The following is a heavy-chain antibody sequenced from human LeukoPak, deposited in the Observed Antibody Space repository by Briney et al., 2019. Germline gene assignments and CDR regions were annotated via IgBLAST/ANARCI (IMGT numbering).Heavy chain of an antibody. V-gene: IGHV4-34*01. Sequence: SETLSLTCAVYGGSFSGYYWCWLRQPPGKGLEWIGEINHSGSTNYNPSLKSRVTISVDTSKNQFSLKLSSVTAADTAVYYCARGMRWFDPWGQGTLVTVSS. CDR3: ARGMRWFDP. CDR2: INHSGST. CDR1: GGSFSGYY. J-gene: IGHJ5*02.